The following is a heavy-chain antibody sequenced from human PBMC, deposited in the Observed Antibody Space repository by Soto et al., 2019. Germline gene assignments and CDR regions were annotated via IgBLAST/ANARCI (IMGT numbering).Heavy chain of an antibody. D-gene: IGHD4-17*01. V-gene: IGHV1-46*01. CDR2: INPSGGST. Sequence: GASVKVSCKASGYTFTSYYMHWVRQAPGQGLEWMGIINPSGGSTFYAQKFQGRVTMTRDTSTSTVYMELSSLRSEDTAVYYCARASPTVTTRVAGMDVWGQGTTVTVSS. CDR3: ARASPTVTTRVAGMDV. CDR1: GYTFTSYY. J-gene: IGHJ6*02.